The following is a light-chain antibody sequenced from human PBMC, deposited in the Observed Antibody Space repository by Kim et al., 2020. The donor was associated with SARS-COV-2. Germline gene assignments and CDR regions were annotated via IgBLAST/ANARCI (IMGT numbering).Light chain of an antibody. CDR2: DAS. CDR3: QQRSNWPLT. Sequence: EIVLTQSPATLSLSPGERATLSCRASQNINSYLAWYQQKPGQAPRLLIYDASNRATGIPARFSGSGSGTDFTFTISSLEPEDFAVYYCQQRSNWPLTFVGGTKVDIK. J-gene: IGKJ4*01. V-gene: IGKV3-11*01. CDR1: QNINSY.